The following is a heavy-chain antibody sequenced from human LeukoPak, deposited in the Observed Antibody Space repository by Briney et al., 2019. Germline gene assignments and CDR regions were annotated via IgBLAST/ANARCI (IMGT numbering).Heavy chain of an antibody. CDR1: GYTFTGYY. J-gene: IGHJ4*02. CDR2: INPSGGST. D-gene: IGHD3-22*01. CDR3: ARAGGTMIVVAFDY. Sequence: ASVKVPCKASGYTFTGYYMHWVRQAPGQGLEWMGIINPSGGSTSYAQKFQGRVTMTRDMSTSTVYMELSSLRSEDTAVYYCARAGGTMIVVAFDYWGRGTLVTVSS. V-gene: IGHV1-46*01.